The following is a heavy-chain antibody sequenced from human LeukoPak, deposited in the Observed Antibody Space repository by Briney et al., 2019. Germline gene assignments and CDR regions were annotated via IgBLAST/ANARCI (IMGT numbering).Heavy chain of an antibody. CDR2: IYWNDDK. CDR1: GFSLSTSGGG. V-gene: IGHV2-5*01. Sequence: ESGPTLVKPTQTLTLTCTFSGFSLSTSGGGVGWIRQPPGKALEWLAHIYWNDDKRYSPSLKSRLTITKDTSKNQVVLTMTNMDPVDTATYYCAKLWSGYYSFDYWGQGTLVTVSS. CDR3: AKLWSGYYSFDY. D-gene: IGHD3-3*01. J-gene: IGHJ4*02.